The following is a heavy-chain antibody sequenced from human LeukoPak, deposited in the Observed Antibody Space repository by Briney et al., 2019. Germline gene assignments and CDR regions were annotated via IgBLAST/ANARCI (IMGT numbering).Heavy chain of an antibody. CDR1: GGSFSGYY. J-gene: IGHJ2*01. CDR3: ARYVVVAAVYRYFDL. D-gene: IGHD2-15*01. CDR2: INHSGST. Sequence: PSETLSLTCAVYGGSFSGYYWSWIRQPPGKGLEWIGEINHSGSTNYNPSLESRVTISVDTSKNQFSLKLSSVTAADTAVYYCARYVVVAAVYRYFDLWGRGTLVTVSS. V-gene: IGHV4-34*01.